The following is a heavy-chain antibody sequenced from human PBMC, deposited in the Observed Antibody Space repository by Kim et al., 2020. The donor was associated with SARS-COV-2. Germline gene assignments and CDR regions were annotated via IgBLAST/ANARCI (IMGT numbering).Heavy chain of an antibody. V-gene: IGHV3-11*03. D-gene: IGHD6-13*01. CDR2: ISSSSSYT. CDR1: GFTFSDYY. Sequence: GGSLRLSCAASGFTFSDYYMSWIRQAPGKGLEWVSYISSSSSYTNYADSVKGRFTISRDNAKNSLYLQMNSLRAEDTAVYYCAVTGYSSSWYTDYYYYYGMDVWGQGTTVTVSS. CDR3: AVTGYSSSWYTDYYYYYGMDV. J-gene: IGHJ6*02.